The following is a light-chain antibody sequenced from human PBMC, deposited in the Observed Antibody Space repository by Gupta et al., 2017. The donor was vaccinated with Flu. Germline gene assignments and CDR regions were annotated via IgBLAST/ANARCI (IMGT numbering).Light chain of an antibody. CDR3: QQDNTLPRS. CDR1: QDISDY. V-gene: IGKV1-33*01. Sequence: DIQMTQSPSSLSASVGDRVTITCQASQDISDYLNWYQQKPGEAPKLLIYDASTLESGVPSRFSGSGSGTDFTFTISSLQPEDVANYYCQQDNTLPRSFGQGTQVEIK. CDR2: DAS. J-gene: IGKJ5*01.